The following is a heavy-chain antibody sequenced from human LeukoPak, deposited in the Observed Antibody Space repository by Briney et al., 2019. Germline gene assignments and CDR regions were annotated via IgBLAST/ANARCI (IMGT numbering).Heavy chain of an antibody. CDR2: IWFDGSHE. J-gene: IGHJ4*02. D-gene: IGHD2-21*01. Sequence: GCSLTLSCEASGCRFNSQGMQWVGQAPRNPREGVAVIWFDGSHEYYVHSVKGRFTISRDNSKNTLYLRMNTLRGEDTAVYYCVRDLKRKAMWSGDIWGQGTLVSVSS. CDR1: GCRFNSQG. CDR3: VRDLKRKAMWSGDI. V-gene: IGHV3-33*01.